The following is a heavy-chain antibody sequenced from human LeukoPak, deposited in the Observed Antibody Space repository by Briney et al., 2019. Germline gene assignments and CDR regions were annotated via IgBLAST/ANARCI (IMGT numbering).Heavy chain of an antibody. CDR2: IYTTGNT. D-gene: IGHD3-22*01. Sequence: GGSLRLSCAASGFTFSSYSMNWVRQAPGKGLEWVSFIYTTGNTHNSDSVKGRFTISRDSSKNTLYLQMNSLRAEDTAVYYCARETYYDSSGYSHDAFDIWGQGTMVTVSS. J-gene: IGHJ3*02. CDR1: GFTFSSYS. V-gene: IGHV3-53*01. CDR3: ARETYYDSSGYSHDAFDI.